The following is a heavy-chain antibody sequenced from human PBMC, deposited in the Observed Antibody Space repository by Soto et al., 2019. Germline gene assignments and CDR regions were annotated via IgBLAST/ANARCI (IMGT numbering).Heavy chain of an antibody. Sequence: ASVKVSCKASGYTFTSYGISWVRQAPGQGLEWMGWISAYNGNTNYAQKLQGRVTMTTDTSTSTAYMELRSLRSDDTAVYYCARDYNPSYYYDSSGYYPLGYWGQGTLVTVS. CDR3: ARDYNPSYYYDSSGYYPLGY. D-gene: IGHD3-22*01. CDR2: ISAYNGNT. V-gene: IGHV1-18*01. J-gene: IGHJ4*02. CDR1: GYTFTSYG.